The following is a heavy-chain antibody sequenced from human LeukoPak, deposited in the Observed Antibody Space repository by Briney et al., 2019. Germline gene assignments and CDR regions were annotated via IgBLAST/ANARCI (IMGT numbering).Heavy chain of an antibody. V-gene: IGHV3-15*01. CDR1: GFTFSNAW. CDR3: TTGPYDYGSGTYYH. CDR2: IKSKTDGGTT. Sequence: PGGSLRPSCAASGFTFSNAWMSWVRQAPGKGLEWVGRIKSKTDGGTTDYAAPVKGRFTISRDDSKNTLYVQMNSLKTEDTAVYYCTTGPYDYGSGTYYHWGQGTLVTVSS. D-gene: IGHD3-10*01. J-gene: IGHJ4*02.